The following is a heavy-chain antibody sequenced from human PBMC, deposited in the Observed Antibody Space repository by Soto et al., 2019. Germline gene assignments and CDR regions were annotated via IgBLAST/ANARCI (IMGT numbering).Heavy chain of an antibody. J-gene: IGHJ1*01. CDR1: GFTFSSYA. V-gene: IGHV3-23*01. D-gene: IGHD3-3*01. Sequence: QLGGSLRLSCAASGFTFSSYAMSWVRQAPGKGLEWVSAISGSGGSTYYADSVKGRFTISRDNSKNTLYLQMNSLRAEDTAVYYCAKDRSITIFGVVAGDLFQHWGQGTLVTVSS. CDR3: AKDRSITIFGVVAGDLFQH. CDR2: ISGSGGST.